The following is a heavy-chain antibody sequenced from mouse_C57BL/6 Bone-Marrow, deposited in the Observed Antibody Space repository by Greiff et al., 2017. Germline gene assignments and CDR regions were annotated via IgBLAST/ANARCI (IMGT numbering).Heavy chain of an antibody. CDR1: GYTFTSYW. D-gene: IGHD2-1*01. Sequence: QVQLQQPGAELVKPGASVKLSCKASGYTFTSYWMHWVKQRPGPGLEWIGMIHPNSGSTNYNEKFKSKATLTVDKSSSTAYMQLSSLTSEDSAVYYCARNGNYRAYAMDYWGQGTSVTVSS. J-gene: IGHJ4*01. CDR2: IHPNSGST. CDR3: ARNGNYRAYAMDY. V-gene: IGHV1-64*01.